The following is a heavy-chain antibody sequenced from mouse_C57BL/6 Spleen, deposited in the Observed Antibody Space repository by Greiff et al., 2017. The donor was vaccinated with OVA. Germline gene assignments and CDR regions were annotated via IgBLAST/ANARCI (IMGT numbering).Heavy chain of an antibody. CDR2: IYPGNSDT. J-gene: IGHJ1*03. D-gene: IGHD1-1*01. V-gene: IGHV1-5*01. Sequence: EVKLQQSGTVLARPGASVKMSCKTSGYTFTSYWLHWVKQRPGQGLEWIGAIYPGNSDTSYNQKFKGKAKLTAVTSASTAYMELSSLTNEDSAVYYCTRHYYGSSYDWYFDVWGTGTTVTVSS. CDR3: TRHYYGSSYDWYFDV. CDR1: GYTFTSYW.